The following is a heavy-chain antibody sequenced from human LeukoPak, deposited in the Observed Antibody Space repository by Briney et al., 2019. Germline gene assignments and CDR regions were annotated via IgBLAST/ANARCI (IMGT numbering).Heavy chain of an antibody. CDR1: GFTFGSYT. CDR3: ARDPGSSAFDL. Sequence: GGSLRLSCAASGFTFGSYTMSWVRQAPGKGLEFVANINRDSSVKNYVDSVKGRFTISRDNAKKSLFLELNSLRADDTAVFYCARDPGSSAFDLWGQGSLVTVST. D-gene: IGHD1-14*01. J-gene: IGHJ4*02. V-gene: IGHV3-7*01. CDR2: INRDSSVK.